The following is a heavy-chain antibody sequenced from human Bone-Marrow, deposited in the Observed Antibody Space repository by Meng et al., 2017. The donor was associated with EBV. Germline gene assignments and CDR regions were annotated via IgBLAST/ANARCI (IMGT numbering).Heavy chain of an antibody. J-gene: IGHJ4*02. CDR1: GGSVSSGYYY. CDR3: ARILGGPGSPSDY. D-gene: IGHD3-16*01. CDR2: IYYSGST. V-gene: IGHV4-61*01. Sequence: QVRLQESGPGLVKPSETLSLTCTVSGGSVSSGYYYWSWIRQPPGKGLEWIGYIYYSGSTNYNPSLKSRVTISMDTSKNQFSLKLTSVTAADTAVYFCARILGGPGSPSDYWGQGTLVTVSS.